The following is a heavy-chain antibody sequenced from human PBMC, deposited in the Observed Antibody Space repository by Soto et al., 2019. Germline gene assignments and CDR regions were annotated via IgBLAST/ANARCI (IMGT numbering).Heavy chain of an antibody. V-gene: IGHV4-34*01. CDR2: INHSGST. D-gene: IGHD2-2*01. J-gene: IGHJ5*02. CDR1: GGSFSGFY. Sequence: PSETLSLTCAAYGGSFSGFYWSWIRQPPEKGLEWIGEINHSGSTNFHPSLKSRVTISVDTSKNQFSLKLSSVTAADTAVYYCAREADCSSTSCFSGGNWFDPWGQGTLVTVSS. CDR3: AREADCSSTSCFSGGNWFDP.